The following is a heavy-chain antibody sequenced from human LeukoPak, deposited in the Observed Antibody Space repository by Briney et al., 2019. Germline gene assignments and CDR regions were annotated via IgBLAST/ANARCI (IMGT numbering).Heavy chain of an antibody. V-gene: IGHV4-34*01. J-gene: IGHJ4*02. CDR1: GGSFSGYY. Sequence: SETLSLTCAVYGGSFSGYYWSWIRQPPGKGLEWIGEINHSGSTNYNPSLKSRVTISVDTSKNQFSLKLSSVTAVDTAVYYCARGRSTYYYDSSGYADFVYWGQGTLVTVSS. D-gene: IGHD3-22*01. CDR2: INHSGST. CDR3: ARGRSTYYYDSSGYADFVY.